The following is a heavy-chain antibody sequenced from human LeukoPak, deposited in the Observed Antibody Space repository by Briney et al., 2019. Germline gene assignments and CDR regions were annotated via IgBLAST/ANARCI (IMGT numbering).Heavy chain of an antibody. Sequence: TGGSLRLSCAASGFTFHQYAIHWVRQVPGKGLEWVSGISWNSGGIGYADSVRGRFTISRDNAKNSVYLQMNSLRAEDTALYYCAKDKAPLYSGYDWDLDFWGQGTLVIVSS. V-gene: IGHV3-9*01. CDR2: ISWNSGGI. D-gene: IGHD5-12*01. CDR1: GFTFHQYA. J-gene: IGHJ4*02. CDR3: AKDKAPLYSGYDWDLDF.